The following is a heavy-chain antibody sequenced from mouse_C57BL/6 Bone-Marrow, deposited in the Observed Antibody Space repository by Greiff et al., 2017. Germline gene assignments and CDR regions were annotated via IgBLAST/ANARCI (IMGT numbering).Heavy chain of an antibody. Sequence: VQLQQSGPELVKPGASVKISCKASGYTFTDYYMNWVKQSHGKSLEWIGDINPNNGGTSYNQKFKGKATLTVDKSSSTAYMERRSLTSEDSAVXYCARRTDWVYYYAMDYWGQGTSVTVSS. CDR1: GYTFTDYY. CDR3: ARRTDWVYYYAMDY. V-gene: IGHV1-26*01. D-gene: IGHD4-1*01. CDR2: INPNNGGT. J-gene: IGHJ4*01.